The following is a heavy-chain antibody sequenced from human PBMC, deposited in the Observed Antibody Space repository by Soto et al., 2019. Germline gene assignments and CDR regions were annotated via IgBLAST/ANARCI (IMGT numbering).Heavy chain of an antibody. Sequence: EVQLLESGGGLVQPGGSLRLSGAASGFSFSDYSMTWVRRAPGGGLEWVSTLTPAGTTFYADSVKGRFTISRDNYRNTLSLHMYNLRAEDTARYYCAKRATTVPTPGNYFDCWGQGTLVTVSS. V-gene: IGHV3-23*01. D-gene: IGHD2-15*01. CDR1: GFSFSDYS. CDR3: AKRATTVPTPGNYFDC. CDR2: LTPAGTT. J-gene: IGHJ4*02.